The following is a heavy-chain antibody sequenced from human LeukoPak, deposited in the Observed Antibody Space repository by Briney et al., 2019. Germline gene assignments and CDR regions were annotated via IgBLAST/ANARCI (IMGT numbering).Heavy chain of an antibody. CDR2: IWYDGSNK. J-gene: IGHJ6*02. CDR1: GFTFSSYG. V-gene: IGHV3-33*01. D-gene: IGHD2-15*01. Sequence: GGSLRLSCAASGFTFSSYGMHGFRQAPGKGLEWVAVIWYDGSNKYYADSVKGRFTISRDNSKNTLYLQMNSLRAEDTAVYYCARGGYCSGGSCPATHYYYYYGMDVWGQGTTVTVSS. CDR3: ARGGYCSGGSCPATHYYYYYGMDV.